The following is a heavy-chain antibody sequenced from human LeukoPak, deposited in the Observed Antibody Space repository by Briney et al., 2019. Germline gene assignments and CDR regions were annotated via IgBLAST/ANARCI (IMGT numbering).Heavy chain of an antibody. Sequence: GGSLRLSCAASGFTFSSYVMHWVRQAPGKGLEWVAVISYDGSNKYYADSVKGRFTISRDNSKNTLYLQMNSLRAEDTAVYYCAREAPPSLYSSSWYYFDYWGQGTLVTVSS. V-gene: IGHV3-30*19. CDR2: ISYDGSNK. CDR3: AREAPPSLYSSSWYYFDY. CDR1: GFTFSSYV. J-gene: IGHJ4*02. D-gene: IGHD6-13*01.